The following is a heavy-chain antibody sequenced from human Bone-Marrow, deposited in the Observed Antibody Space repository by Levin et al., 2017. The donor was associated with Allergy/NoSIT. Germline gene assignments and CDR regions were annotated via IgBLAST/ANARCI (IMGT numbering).Heavy chain of an antibody. Sequence: EASVKVSCKASGYTFTSYYMHWIRQAPGQGLEWLGLINPSGTSASYAQKFQGRVTMTRDTSTSTVYMELSSLRSEDTALYYCTRELGGTAYLDYWGQGTLVTVSS. D-gene: IGHD3-3*02. J-gene: IGHJ4*02. CDR3: TRELGGTAYLDY. CDR1: GYTFTSYY. V-gene: IGHV1-46*01. CDR2: INPSGTSA.